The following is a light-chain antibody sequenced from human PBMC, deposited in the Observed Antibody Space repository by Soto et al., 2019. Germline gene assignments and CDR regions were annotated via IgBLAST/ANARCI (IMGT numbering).Light chain of an antibody. CDR1: QSVSSN. Sequence: EIVMTQSPATLSVSPGERATLSCRARQSVSSNLAWYQQKPGQAPRLLSYVASTRAPGIPARFSGSGSGTNFTLTISPLQSEDFAVYYCKQSTNWPLDTFGQGTKLPI. V-gene: IGKV3-15*01. CDR2: VAS. CDR3: KQSTNWPLDT. J-gene: IGKJ2*01.